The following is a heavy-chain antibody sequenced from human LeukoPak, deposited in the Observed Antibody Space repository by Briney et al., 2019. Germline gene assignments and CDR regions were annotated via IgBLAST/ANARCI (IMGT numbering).Heavy chain of an antibody. Sequence: GGSLRLSCAASGFTSSSHAMTWVRQTPGKGLEWVSTITANGGSTYYADSVKGRFTISRDNPKNTLYLQMNGLRAEDTAIYYCAKRYCGGAACYSMDWGQGTLVTASS. V-gene: IGHV3-23*01. J-gene: IGHJ4*02. CDR3: AKRYCGGAACYSMD. CDR2: ITANGGST. CDR1: GFTSSSHA. D-gene: IGHD2-15*01.